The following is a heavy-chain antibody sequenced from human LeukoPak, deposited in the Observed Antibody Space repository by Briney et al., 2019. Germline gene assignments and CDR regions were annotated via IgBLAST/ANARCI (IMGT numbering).Heavy chain of an antibody. CDR1: GFRFSDFA. V-gene: IGHV3-23*01. J-gene: IGHJ4*02. CDR2: ISASGGRT. CDR3: AKGHSDFGTGFDL. D-gene: IGHD4-17*01. Sequence: GGSLRLSCAASGFRFSDFAMSWVRQAPGKGLECVSVISASGGRTYSAASVKARFTISRDNSKNTLYLQMNSLTADDTAVYYCAKGHSDFGTGFDLWGQGTLVTVS.